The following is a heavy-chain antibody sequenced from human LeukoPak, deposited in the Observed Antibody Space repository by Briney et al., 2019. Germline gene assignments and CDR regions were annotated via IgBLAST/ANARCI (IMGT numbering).Heavy chain of an antibody. Sequence: GGSLRLSCAASGFTFSSYGMHWVHQAPGKGLEWVAVIWYDGSNKYYADSVKGRFTISRDNSKNTLYLQMNSLGAEDTAVYYCAREYSSSSGYYYGMDVWGQGTTVTVSS. D-gene: IGHD6-6*01. CDR1: GFTFSSYG. J-gene: IGHJ6*02. CDR3: AREYSSSSGYYYGMDV. CDR2: IWYDGSNK. V-gene: IGHV3-33*01.